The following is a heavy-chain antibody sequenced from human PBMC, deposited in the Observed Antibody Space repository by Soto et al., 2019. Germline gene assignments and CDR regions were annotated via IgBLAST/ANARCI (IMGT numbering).Heavy chain of an antibody. CDR1: GLTVVSYS. Sequence: GQSLTLSCAAYGLTVVSYSMNCARHVPGKGLEWVSYISSSGSYIYYADSVKGRSTISRDNAKNSLYLQMNSLRAEDTAVYYCARTDYYDSSSYYGGDAFDIWGQGTMVTVSS. CDR3: ARTDYYDSSSYYGGDAFDI. CDR2: ISSSGSYI. D-gene: IGHD3-22*01. J-gene: IGHJ3*02. V-gene: IGHV3-21*05.